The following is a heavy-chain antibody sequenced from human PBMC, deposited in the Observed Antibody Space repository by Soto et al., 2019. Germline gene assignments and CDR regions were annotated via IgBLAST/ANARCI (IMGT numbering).Heavy chain of an antibody. Sequence: SLRLSCAASGFTFSSYAMSWVRQAPGKGLEWVSFISGRGGSIYYADSVKGRFTIFRDNAKNSLYLQMNSLRAEDTAMYYCARDLRAVGMASRFDPWGQGTLVTVSS. CDR2: ISGRGGSI. CDR1: GFTFSSYA. J-gene: IGHJ5*02. D-gene: IGHD6-13*01. V-gene: IGHV3-11*01. CDR3: ARDLRAVGMASRFDP.